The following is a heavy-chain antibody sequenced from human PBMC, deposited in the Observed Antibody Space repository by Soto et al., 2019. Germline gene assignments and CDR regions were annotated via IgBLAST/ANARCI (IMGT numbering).Heavy chain of an antibody. CDR2: IIPIFNSA. CDR1: GGTFNNYA. CDR3: AREVTVASYSFDF. J-gene: IGHJ4*02. Sequence: QVQLVQSGAEVKRPGSSVKVSCKASGGTFNNYALSWVRQAPGQGLEWVGGIIPIFNSANYAQKFQGRVTITAVDSTSTAYMDLRSLRPDDTAVYYGAREVTVASYSFDFWGQGTLVTVSS. D-gene: IGHD5-12*01. V-gene: IGHV1-69*01.